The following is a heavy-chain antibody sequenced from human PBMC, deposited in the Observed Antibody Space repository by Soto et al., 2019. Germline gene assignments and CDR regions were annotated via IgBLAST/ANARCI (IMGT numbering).Heavy chain of an antibody. D-gene: IGHD3-22*01. J-gene: IGHJ3*02. V-gene: IGHV4-39*01. Sequence: QLQLQESGPGLVKPSETLSLTCTVSGGSISSSVNYGGWIRQSPGKGLEWIGSFRSSGSPSFNRSHNSRATITVDSPHHETSPRLSSVTAAATAVYYCARHGTDYYDASGYSAAFDTWGKGTMVTVSS. CDR3: ARHGTDYYDASGYSAAFDT. CDR1: GGSISSSVNY. CDR2: FRSSGSP.